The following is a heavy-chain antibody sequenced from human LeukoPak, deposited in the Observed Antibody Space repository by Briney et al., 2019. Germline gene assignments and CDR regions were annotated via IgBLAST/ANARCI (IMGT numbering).Heavy chain of an antibody. D-gene: IGHD3-3*01. CDR2: IKLDGSEK. V-gene: IGHV3-7*03. J-gene: IGHJ4*02. Sequence: QPGGSLRLSCVASGFTFGKYWTSWVRQALGKGLEWVANIKLDGSEKNYVDSVKGRFTISRDNTKNSLYLQMNSLRAEDTAVFYCARDQYDTWSRRGNFDSWGQGTLVIVSS. CDR1: GFTFGKYW. CDR3: ARDQYDTWSRRGNFDS.